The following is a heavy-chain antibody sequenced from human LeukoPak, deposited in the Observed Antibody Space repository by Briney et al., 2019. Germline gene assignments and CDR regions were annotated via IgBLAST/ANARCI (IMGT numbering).Heavy chain of an antibody. CDR1: GFTFSSYA. CDR2: IKPDGTTK. V-gene: IGHV3-7*03. Sequence: GGSLRLSCAVSGFTFSSYAMSWVRQAPGKGLEWVANIKPDGTTKFYVDSVKGRFTISRDNALNSLYLQMNSLRAEDTAIYYCARSIPYGTTWYGRSDYWGQGTLVTVSS. J-gene: IGHJ4*02. CDR3: ARSIPYGTTWYGRSDY. D-gene: IGHD6-13*01.